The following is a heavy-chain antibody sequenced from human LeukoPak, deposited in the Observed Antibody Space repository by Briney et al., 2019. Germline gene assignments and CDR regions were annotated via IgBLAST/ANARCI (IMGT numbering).Heavy chain of an antibody. V-gene: IGHV4-34*01. J-gene: IGHJ4*02. CDR2: INHSGRT. CDR1: GGSFSGYY. Sequence: SETLSLTCAVYGGSFSGYYWSWIRQPPGKGLEWIGEINHSGRTNYNPSLKSRVTISVDTSKNQFSLKLSSVTAADTAVYYCARGDVEGYFDYWGQGTLVTVSS. CDR3: ARGDVEGYFDY.